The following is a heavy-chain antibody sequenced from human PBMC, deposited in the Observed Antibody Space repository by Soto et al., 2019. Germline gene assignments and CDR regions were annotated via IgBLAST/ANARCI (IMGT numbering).Heavy chain of an antibody. CDR1: GGTFSSYA. Sequence: QVQLVQSGAEVKKPGSSVKVSCKASGGTFSSYAISWVRQAPGQGLEWMGGIIPISGTANYAQKIQGRVTITADESTNTAYMELSSLRAEDTAVYYCARSQGSSTSLEIYDYYCYGMDVWGQGTTVTVSS. D-gene: IGHD2-2*01. CDR3: ARSQGSSTSLEIYDYYCYGMDV. CDR2: IIPISGTA. J-gene: IGHJ6*02. V-gene: IGHV1-69*01.